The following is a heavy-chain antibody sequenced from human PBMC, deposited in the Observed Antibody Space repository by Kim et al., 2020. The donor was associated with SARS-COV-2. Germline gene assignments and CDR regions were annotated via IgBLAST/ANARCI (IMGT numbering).Heavy chain of an antibody. CDR1: GGTFSSYA. D-gene: IGHD2-2*01. J-gene: IGHJ6*02. V-gene: IGHV1-69*13. CDR3: ARGRGIVVVPAASYYYYGMDV. Sequence: SVKVSCKASGGTFSSYAISWVRQAPGQGLEWMGGIIPIFGTANYAQKFQGRVTITADETTSTAYMELSSRRSEDTAVYYCARGRGIVVVPAASYYYYGMDVWGQGTTVTVSS. CDR2: IIPIFGTA.